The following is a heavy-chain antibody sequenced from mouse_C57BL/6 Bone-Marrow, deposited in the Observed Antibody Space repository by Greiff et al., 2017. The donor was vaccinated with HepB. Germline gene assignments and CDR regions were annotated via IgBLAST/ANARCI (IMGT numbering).Heavy chain of an antibody. CDR3: ARDGITTAYAMDY. Sequence: QVQLQQPGAELVKPGASVKLSCKASGYTFTSYWMHWVKQRPGQGLGWIGMIHPNSGSTNYNEKFKSKATLTVDKSSSTAYMQLSSLTAEDSAGYYCARDGITTAYAMDYWGQGTSVTVSS. V-gene: IGHV1-64*01. D-gene: IGHD1-2*01. CDR2: IHPNSGST. CDR1: GYTFTSYW. J-gene: IGHJ4*01.